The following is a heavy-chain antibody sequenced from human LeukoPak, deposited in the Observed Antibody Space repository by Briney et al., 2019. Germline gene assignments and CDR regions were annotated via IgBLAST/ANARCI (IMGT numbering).Heavy chain of an antibody. CDR2: ISGSGGST. Sequence: GGSLRLSCAASGFAFSSYAMSWVRQAPGKGPEWVSAISGSGGSTYYADSVKGRFTISRDNSKNTLYLQMNSLRAEDTAVYYCAKDRAYSSSIGDYWGQGTLVTVSS. CDR1: GFAFSSYA. V-gene: IGHV3-23*01. D-gene: IGHD6-6*01. CDR3: AKDRAYSSSIGDY. J-gene: IGHJ4*02.